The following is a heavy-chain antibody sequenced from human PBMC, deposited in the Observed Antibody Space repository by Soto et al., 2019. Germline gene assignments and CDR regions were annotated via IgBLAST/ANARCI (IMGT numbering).Heavy chain of an antibody. Sequence: QVQWVQSGGEVKKPGASVKLSCTASGYTFTSYGISWVRQAPGQGLEWMGWISAYNGKTNYAQNVQGRVTMTTDTSTRTAYMDLRSLRSDDTAVYYCARGGDVNYFLAMDVWGQGTTVTVSS. CDR2: ISAYNGKT. D-gene: IGHD5-12*01. CDR1: GYTFTSYG. CDR3: ARGGDVNYFLAMDV. V-gene: IGHV1-18*01. J-gene: IGHJ6*02.